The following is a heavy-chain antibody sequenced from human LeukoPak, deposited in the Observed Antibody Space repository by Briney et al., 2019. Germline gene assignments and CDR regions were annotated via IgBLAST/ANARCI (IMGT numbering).Heavy chain of an antibody. D-gene: IGHD3-16*01. CDR2: INPSGGST. J-gene: IGHJ6*02. Sequence: ASVKVSCKASGYTFTSYYMHWVRQAPGQGLEWMGIINPSGGSTSYAQKSQGRVTMTRDASTSTVYMELSSLRSEDTAVYYCARVGERRNYYYGMDVWGQGTTVTVSS. V-gene: IGHV1-46*01. CDR3: ARVGERRNYYYGMDV. CDR1: GYTFTSYY.